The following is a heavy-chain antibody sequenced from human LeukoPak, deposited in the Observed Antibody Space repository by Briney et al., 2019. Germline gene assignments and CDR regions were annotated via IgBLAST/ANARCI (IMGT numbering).Heavy chain of an antibody. D-gene: IGHD2-15*01. J-gene: IGHJ4*02. CDR2: INHSGST. V-gene: IGHV4-39*07. Sequence: SETLSLTCTVSGGSISSSNYYWAWIRQPPGKGLEWIGEINHSGSTNYNPSLKSRVTISVDTSKNQFSLKLSSVTAADTAVYYCARGRSGAATPYGYWGQGTLVTVS. CDR1: GGSISSSNYY. CDR3: ARGRSGAATPYGY.